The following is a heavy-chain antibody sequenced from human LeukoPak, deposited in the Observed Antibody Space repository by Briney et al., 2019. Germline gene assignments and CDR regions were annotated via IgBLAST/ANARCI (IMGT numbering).Heavy chain of an antibody. D-gene: IGHD3-16*01. CDR1: GFTFDDYG. J-gene: IGHJ3*02. V-gene: IGHV3-74*01. CDR3: ARAWGSYDSFDI. Sequence: GGSLRLSCAASGFTFDDYGMSWVRQAPGKGLVWVSRINGDGSITTHADSVKGRFTISRDNAKNTVCLQMNSLRAEDTAVYYCARAWGSYDSFDIWGPGTMVTVSS. CDR2: INGDGSIT.